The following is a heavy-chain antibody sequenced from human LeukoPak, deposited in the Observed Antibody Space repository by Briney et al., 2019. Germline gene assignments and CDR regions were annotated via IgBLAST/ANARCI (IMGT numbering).Heavy chain of an antibody. V-gene: IGHV3-21*04. J-gene: IGHJ4*02. D-gene: IGHD3-16*01. CDR3: ARELGVDPFDY. Sequence: PGGSLRLSCSASGFTFSRHHMTWVRQAPGKGLEWVSSISATSTFVEDADSVKGRFTISRDNSKNTLYLQMNSLRAEDTAVYYCARELGVDPFDYWGQGTLVTVSS. CDR1: GFTFSRHH. CDR2: ISATSTFV.